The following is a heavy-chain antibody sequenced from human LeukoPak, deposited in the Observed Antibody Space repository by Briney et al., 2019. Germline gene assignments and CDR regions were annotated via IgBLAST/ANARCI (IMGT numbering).Heavy chain of an antibody. CDR2: MNPNSGNT. Sequence: ASVKVSCKASGYTFTSYDINWVRQATGQGLEWMGWMNPNSGNTGYAQKFQGRVTMTRNTSISTAYMELSSVTAADTAVYYCARRAHYYDSNELRDYFPYWGQGALVTVSS. CDR3: ARRAHYYDSNELRDYFPY. V-gene: IGHV1-8*01. CDR1: GYTFTSYD. J-gene: IGHJ4*02. D-gene: IGHD3-22*01.